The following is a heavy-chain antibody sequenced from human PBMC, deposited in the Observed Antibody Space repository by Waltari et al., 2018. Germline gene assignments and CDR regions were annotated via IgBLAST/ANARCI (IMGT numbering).Heavy chain of an antibody. CDR3: ARGPYDSRWYQDGFDI. CDR2: ITPIFGTP. V-gene: IGHV1-69*13. Sequence: QVQLVQSGAEVRKPGSSVKVSCKASGDTFSTYAFNWVRQAPGQGLEWMGGITPIFGTPTYAQKFQGRVAITADGSSTVYMELSSLTSEDTAVFYCARGPYDSRWYQDGFDIWGQGTMVTVSS. CDR1: GDTFSTYA. J-gene: IGHJ3*02. D-gene: IGHD6-13*01.